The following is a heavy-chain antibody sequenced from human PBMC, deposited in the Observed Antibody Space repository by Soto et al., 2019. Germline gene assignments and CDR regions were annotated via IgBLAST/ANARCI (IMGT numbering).Heavy chain of an antibody. Sequence: GGSLRLSCAASGFTFSSYAMSWVRQAPGKGLEWVSAISGSGGSTYYADSVKGRFTISRDNSKNTLYLQMNSLRAEDTAVYYCAKEGYCSSTSCYVDYYYGMDVWGQGTTVTVSS. CDR3: AKEGYCSSTSCYVDYYYGMDV. V-gene: IGHV3-23*01. CDR1: GFTFSSYA. D-gene: IGHD2-2*01. CDR2: ISGSGGST. J-gene: IGHJ6*02.